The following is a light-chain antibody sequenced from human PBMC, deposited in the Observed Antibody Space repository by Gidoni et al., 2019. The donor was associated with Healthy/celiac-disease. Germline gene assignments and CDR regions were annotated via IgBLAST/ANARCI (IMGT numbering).Light chain of an antibody. V-gene: IGKV3-20*01. CDR2: GAS. Sequence: EIVLTQSPGTLSFSPGERATLSCRASQSVSSSYLAWYQQKPGQAPRLLIYGASSRATGIPDRFSGSGSGTDFTLTIRRLEPEDFAVYYCQQYGSSPRYTFGQGTKLEIK. CDR3: QQYGSSPRYT. J-gene: IGKJ2*01. CDR1: QSVSSSY.